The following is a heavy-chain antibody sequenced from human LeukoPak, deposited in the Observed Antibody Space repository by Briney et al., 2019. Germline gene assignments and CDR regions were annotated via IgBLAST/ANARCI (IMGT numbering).Heavy chain of an antibody. CDR3: ARDKSYYPGAFDI. CDR2: IYYSGST. D-gene: IGHD3-10*01. V-gene: IGHV4-59*01. J-gene: IGHJ3*02. CDR1: GGSISSYY. Sequence: SETLSLTCTVSGGSISSYYWSWIRQPPGKGLEWIGYIYYSGSTNYNPYLKSRVTISVDTSKNQFSLKLSSVTAADTAVYYCARDKSYYPGAFDIWGQGTMVTVSS.